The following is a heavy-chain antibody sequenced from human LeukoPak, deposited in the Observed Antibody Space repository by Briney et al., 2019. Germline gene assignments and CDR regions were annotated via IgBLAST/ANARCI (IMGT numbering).Heavy chain of an antibody. D-gene: IGHD3-3*01. CDR3: AKTLRFLEWLSFFDY. CDR1: GFTFSSYS. V-gene: IGHV3-21*01. Sequence: GGSLRLSCAASGFTFSSYSMTWVRQAPGKGLEWVSSISSSSSYIYYADSVKGRFTISRDNSKNTLYLQMNSLRAEDTAVYYCAKTLRFLEWLSFFDYWGQGTLVTVSS. CDR2: ISSSSSYI. J-gene: IGHJ4*02.